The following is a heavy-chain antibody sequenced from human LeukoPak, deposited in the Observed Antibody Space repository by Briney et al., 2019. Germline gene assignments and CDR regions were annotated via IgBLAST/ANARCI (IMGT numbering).Heavy chain of an antibody. CDR1: GGSISSYY. CDR2: FYISGST. CDR3: ARAYCSGGSCYSGFDY. Sequence: SETLSLTCTVSGGSISSYYWSWIRQPAGKGLEWIGRFYISGSTNYNPSLKSRVTMSVDTSKNQFSLRLNSVTAADTAVYYCARAYCSGGSCYSGFDYWGQGTLVTVSS. V-gene: IGHV4-4*07. D-gene: IGHD2-15*01. J-gene: IGHJ4*02.